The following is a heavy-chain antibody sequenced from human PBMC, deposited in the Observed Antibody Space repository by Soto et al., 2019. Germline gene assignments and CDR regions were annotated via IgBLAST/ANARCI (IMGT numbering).Heavy chain of an antibody. V-gene: IGHV3-49*04. D-gene: IGHD3-3*01. CDR3: TRVLGYFGVVPNWFDP. J-gene: IGHJ5*02. CDR1: GFTFGDYA. Sequence: PGGSLRLSCTASGFTFGDYAMSWVRQAPGKGLEWVGFIRSKAYGGTTEYAASVKGRFTISRDDSKSIAYLQMNSLKTEDTAVYYCTRVLGYFGVVPNWFDPWGQGT. CDR2: IRSKAYGGTT.